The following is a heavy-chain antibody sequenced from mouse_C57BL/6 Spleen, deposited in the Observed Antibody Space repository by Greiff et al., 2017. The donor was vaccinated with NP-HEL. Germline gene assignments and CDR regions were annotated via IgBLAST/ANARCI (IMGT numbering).Heavy chain of an antibody. V-gene: IGHV1-80*01. CDR3: ARDYYGSSDFDY. D-gene: IGHD1-1*01. J-gene: IGHJ2*01. Sequence: VQLQQSGAELVKPGASVKISCKASGYAFSSYWMNWVKQRPGKGLEWIGQIYPGDGDTNYNGKFKGKATLTADKSSSTAYMQLSSLTSEDSAVYFCARDYYGSSDFDYGGQGTTLTVSS. CDR2: IYPGDGDT. CDR1: GYAFSSYW.